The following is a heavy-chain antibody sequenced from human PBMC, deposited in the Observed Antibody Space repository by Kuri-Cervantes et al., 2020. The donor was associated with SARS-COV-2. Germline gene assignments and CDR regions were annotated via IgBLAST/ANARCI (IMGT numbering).Heavy chain of an antibody. CDR1: GDSFSTYG. V-gene: IGHV1-69*04. CDR2: IIPLAGAA. CDR3: AAGLLWFGHWGYGMDV. D-gene: IGHD3-10*01. Sequence: SVKVSCKASGDSFSTYGLTWVRQAPGQGLEWMGRIIPLAGAANYAQKFQGRVTITAAKSTNTAHMELSSLTSDDTAVYYCAAGLLWFGHWGYGMDVWGQGTTVTVSS. J-gene: IGHJ6*02.